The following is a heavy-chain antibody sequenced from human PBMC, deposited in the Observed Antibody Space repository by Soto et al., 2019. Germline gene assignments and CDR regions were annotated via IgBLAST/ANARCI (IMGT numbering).Heavy chain of an antibody. V-gene: IGHV1-2*02. Sequence: ASVKVSCKTSGYTFTGSYIHWVRQAPGQGLEWMGWINPNSGGTNYAQKFQGRVTMTRDTFISTAYMELSRLRSDDTAVYYCATSVPPAVVGGSYGMDVWGQGTTVTVSS. CDR3: ATSVPPAVVGGSYGMDV. D-gene: IGHD1-26*01. CDR1: GYTFTGSY. CDR2: INPNSGGT. J-gene: IGHJ6*02.